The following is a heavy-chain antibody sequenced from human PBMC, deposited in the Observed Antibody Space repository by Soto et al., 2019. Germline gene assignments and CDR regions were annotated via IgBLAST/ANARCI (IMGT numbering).Heavy chain of an antibody. CDR2: IYHSGYT. CDR3: ARAHYGDYGYRINL. J-gene: IGHJ6*02. CDR1: GGSISSGGYS. V-gene: IGHV4-30-2*01. Sequence: QLQLQESGSGLVKPSQTLSLTCAVSGGSISSGGYSWSWIRQPPGKGLEWIGYIYHSGYTYYNPPLTIRVNISKDRSTQQFSLKLAAVTAAYTAVYYCARAHYGDYGYRINLGSQGSTVTVSS. D-gene: IGHD4-17*01.